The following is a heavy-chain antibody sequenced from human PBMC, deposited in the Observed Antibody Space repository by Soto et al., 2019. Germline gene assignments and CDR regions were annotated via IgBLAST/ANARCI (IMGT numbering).Heavy chain of an antibody. J-gene: IGHJ4*02. CDR3: ARLGSGTVDF. CDR2: IYYRGDR. V-gene: IGHV4-59*01. D-gene: IGHD1-1*01. Sequence: PSETLSLTCTVSAGSISGYYWGWVRQPPGKGLEWVGYIYYRGDRSYNPSLRSRVTLSVDMSNNQFSLMLTSVTAADTAVYYCARLGSGTVDFWGRGLLVTVSS. CDR1: AGSISGYY.